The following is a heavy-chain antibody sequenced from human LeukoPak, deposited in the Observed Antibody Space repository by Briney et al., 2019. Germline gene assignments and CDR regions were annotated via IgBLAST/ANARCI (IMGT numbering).Heavy chain of an antibody. CDR2: INHSGST. Sequence: PSDTLSLTCAVSGVVSGGSFNTYYWSWIRQPPGKGLEWIGEINHSGSTNYNPSLKSRVTISVDTSKNQFSLKLSSVTAADTAVYYCATTTTYDYVWGSYRYGPQFDYWGQGTLVTVSS. CDR3: ATTTTYDYVWGSYRYGPQFDY. V-gene: IGHV4-34*01. CDR1: GVVSGGSFNTYY. D-gene: IGHD3-16*02. J-gene: IGHJ4*02.